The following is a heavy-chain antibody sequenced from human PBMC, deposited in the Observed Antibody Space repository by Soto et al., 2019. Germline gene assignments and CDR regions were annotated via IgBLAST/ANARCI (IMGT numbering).Heavy chain of an antibody. CDR2: INHSGST. J-gene: IGHJ4*02. CDR3: ARVRSVITEYRDY. CDR1: GGSFSGYY. V-gene: IGHV4-34*01. Sequence: SETLSLTCAVYGGSFSGYYWSWIRQPPGKGLEWIGEINHSGSTNYNPSLKSRVTISVDTSKNQFSLKLSSVTAADTAVYYCARVRSVITEYRDYWGQGTLVTVSS. D-gene: IGHD3-22*01.